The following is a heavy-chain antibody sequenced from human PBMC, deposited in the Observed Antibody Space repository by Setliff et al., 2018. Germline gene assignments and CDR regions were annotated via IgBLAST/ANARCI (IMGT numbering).Heavy chain of an antibody. J-gene: IGHJ6*03. CDR3: SREGVDTRSSADYRYYMDV. Sequence: GASVKVSCKASGGTFSSYGISWVRQAPGRGLEWMGGTIPSFGSTNYAQKFQDRVTIITDESTSTAYMELSSLRTEDTAVYYCSREGVDTRSSADYRYYMDVWGKGTTVTVSS. CDR1: GGTFSSYG. CDR2: TIPSFGST. V-gene: IGHV1-69*05. D-gene: IGHD5-18*01.